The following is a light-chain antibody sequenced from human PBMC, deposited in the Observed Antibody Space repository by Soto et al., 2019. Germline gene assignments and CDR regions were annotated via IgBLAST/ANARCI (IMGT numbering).Light chain of an antibody. J-gene: IGLJ1*01. Sequence: QAVVTQEPSLTVSPGGTVTPTCTSSTGAVTSGYFPTWFQQKPGQGTRALIYDTNKKRSWTPARFSGSLLGGKAALTLSGVQPEDEAEYYCLLYYGGAYVFGTGTKV. CDR2: DTN. CDR1: TGAVTSGYF. CDR3: LLYYGGAYV. V-gene: IGLV7-43*01.